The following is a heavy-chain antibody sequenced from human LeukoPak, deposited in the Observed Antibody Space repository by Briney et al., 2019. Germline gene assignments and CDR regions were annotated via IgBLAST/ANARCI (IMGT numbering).Heavy chain of an antibody. CDR3: ARGDDSGYYDYFDY. CDR2: INNDGDST. D-gene: IGHD3-22*01. J-gene: IGHJ4*02. V-gene: IGHV3-23*01. Sequence: PGGSLRLSCAASGFSFNSYAMSWVRQAPGKGLEWVSAINNDGDSTYSADSVKGRFIISRDFSKNTVFLHMNSLRAEDTAMYYCARGDDSGYYDYFDYWGQGALVTVSS. CDR1: GFSFNSYA.